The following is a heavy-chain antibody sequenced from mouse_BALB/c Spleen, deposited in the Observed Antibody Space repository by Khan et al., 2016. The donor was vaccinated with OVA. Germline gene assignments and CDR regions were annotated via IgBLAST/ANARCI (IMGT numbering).Heavy chain of an antibody. CDR2: INTYTGEP. CDR1: GFTFTNYG. V-gene: IGHV9-3-1*01. D-gene: IGHD2-14*01. CDR3: ARVGYNGTMDC. Sequence: VQLQQSGPELKKPGETVQISCKASGFTFTNYGMNWVKQAPGKGLKWMGWINTYTGEPTFDDDFKGRFAFSLETSASTAYLQINSLKNEDTATYFCARVGYNGTMDCWGQGTSVTVSS. J-gene: IGHJ4*01.